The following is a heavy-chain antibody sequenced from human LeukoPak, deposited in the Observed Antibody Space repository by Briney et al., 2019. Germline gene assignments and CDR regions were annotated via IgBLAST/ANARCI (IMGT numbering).Heavy chain of an antibody. J-gene: IGHJ4*02. CDR1: GFAFISSA. V-gene: IGHV3-23*01. CDR2: ISGRGGSR. CDR3: AIVMGASAAS. D-gene: IGHD2-15*01. Sequence: GGSLRLSCSASGFAFISSAMTWVRQAPGKGLEWVSGISGRGGSRYYADAVKGRFSISRDNSENTLLLQMNSLRAEDTGIYFCAIVMGASAASGGEGTLVAVSS.